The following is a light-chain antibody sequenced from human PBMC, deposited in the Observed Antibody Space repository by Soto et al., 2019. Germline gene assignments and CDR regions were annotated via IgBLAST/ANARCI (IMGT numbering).Light chain of an antibody. CDR3: QQYNSYSYT. V-gene: IGKV1-5*03. CDR2: KAS. J-gene: IGKJ2*01. Sequence: DIQMTQSPSTLSASVGDRVTITCRASQSISSWLAWYQQKPGKAPKLLIYKASSLESGVPSSFSGSASGTEFTLTISSLQPDDFATYYCQQYNSYSYTFGQGTTLEIK. CDR1: QSISSW.